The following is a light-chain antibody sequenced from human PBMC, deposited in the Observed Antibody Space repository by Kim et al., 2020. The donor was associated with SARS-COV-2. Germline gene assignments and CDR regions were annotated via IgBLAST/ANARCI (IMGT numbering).Light chain of an antibody. V-gene: IGLV2-18*02. CDR2: EVS. Sequence: GQSVTISCTGTSSDVGSYNRVSWYQQPPGTAPKLMIYEVSNRPSGVPDRFSGSKSGNTASLTIPGLQAEDEADYYCSSYTSSSTVVFGGGTQLTVL. CDR1: SSDVGSYNR. CDR3: SSYTSSSTVV. J-gene: IGLJ2*01.